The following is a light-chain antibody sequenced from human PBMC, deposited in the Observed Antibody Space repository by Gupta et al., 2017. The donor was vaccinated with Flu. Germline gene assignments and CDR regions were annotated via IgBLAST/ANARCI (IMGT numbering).Light chain of an antibody. CDR3: QAWDSSNVV. V-gene: IGLV3-1*01. J-gene: IGLJ2*01. CDR1: KLGDKY. CDR2: QDS. Sequence: SYELTQPPSVSVSPGQTVSITCSGDKLGDKYACWYQQKPGQTPVLVIYQDSKRPSGIPERFSSSNSGNTATLIISGTQAMDEADYYCQAWDSSNVVFGGGTKLTVL.